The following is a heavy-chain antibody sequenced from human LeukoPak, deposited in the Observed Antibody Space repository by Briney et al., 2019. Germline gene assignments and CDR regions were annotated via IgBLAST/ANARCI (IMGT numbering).Heavy chain of an antibody. CDR2: INPSGGST. CDR1: GYTFTSYY. CDR3: ARGYCSSTSCYTMDHWFDP. V-gene: IGHV1-46*01. J-gene: IGHJ5*02. Sequence: ASVKVSCKASGYTFTSYYMHWVRQAPGQGLEWMGIINPSGGSTSYAQKFQGRVTMTTDESTRTAYMELSSLRSEDTAVYYCARGYCSSTSCYTMDHWFDPWGQGTLVTVSS. D-gene: IGHD2-2*02.